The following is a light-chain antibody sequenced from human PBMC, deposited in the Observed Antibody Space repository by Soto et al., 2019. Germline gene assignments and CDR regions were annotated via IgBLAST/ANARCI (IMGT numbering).Light chain of an antibody. J-gene: IGKJ4*02. Sequence: MSNSPPALSSRIENSDPITCPASHIISNRLAWYQQIPGKAPKVLIYDASTRATGIPGRFSGSESGTEFTLTISILQAEDVTVYCCQHYSYWPRTFGEGTKVDIK. CDR2: DAS. V-gene: IGKV1-5*01. CDR3: QHYSYWPRT. CDR1: HIISNR.